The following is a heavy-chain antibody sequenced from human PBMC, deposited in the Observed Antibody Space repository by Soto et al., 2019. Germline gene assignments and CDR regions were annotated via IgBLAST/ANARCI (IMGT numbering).Heavy chain of an antibody. D-gene: IGHD3-16*02. CDR1: GGTFSSYA. V-gene: IGHV1-69*01. CDR2: IIPIFGTA. Sequence: QVQLVQSGAEVKKPGSSVKVSCKASGGTFSSYAISWVRQAPGQGLEWMGGIIPIFGTANYAQKFQGRVTISAAESTMTAYMELSSLRYEDAAVYYCAGGGLGFGGVIVRRAVFDPWGQGTLVTVSS. CDR3: AGGGLGFGGVIVRRAVFDP. J-gene: IGHJ5*02.